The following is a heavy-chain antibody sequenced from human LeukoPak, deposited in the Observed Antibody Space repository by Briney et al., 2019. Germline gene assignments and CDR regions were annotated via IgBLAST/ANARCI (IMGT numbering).Heavy chain of an antibody. V-gene: IGHV3-20*01. D-gene: IGHD6-19*01. Sequence: GGSLRLSCAASGFTFEDYGMNWVRQAPGKGLEWVSGINWNGGSTGYADSVKGRFTISRDNAKNSLYLQMNSLRAEDTALYHCARGDSSGWYLVFDYWGQGTLVTVSS. J-gene: IGHJ4*02. CDR3: ARGDSSGWYLVFDY. CDR2: INWNGGST. CDR1: GFTFEDYG.